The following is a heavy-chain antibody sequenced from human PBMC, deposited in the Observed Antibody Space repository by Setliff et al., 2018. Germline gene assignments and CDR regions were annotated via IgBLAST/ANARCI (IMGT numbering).Heavy chain of an antibody. CDR1: GDSIINYY. D-gene: IGHD1-26*01. Sequence: SETLSLTCTVSGDSIINYYWSWIRQPPGKGLEWIGTIYYSGTTYYSPSLKSRVTISVDTSKNQFSLKLTSVTAADTAIYYCASRRTGPGGWFDYWGQGTLVTVSS. CDR2: IYYSGTT. J-gene: IGHJ5*01. CDR3: ASRRTGPGGWFDY. V-gene: IGHV4-59*04.